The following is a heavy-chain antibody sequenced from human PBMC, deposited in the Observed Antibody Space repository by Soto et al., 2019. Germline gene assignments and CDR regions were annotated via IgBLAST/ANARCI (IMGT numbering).Heavy chain of an antibody. CDR2: VYYRGNT. D-gene: IGHD3-16*01. Sequence: PSETLSLTCTVSGGSISSYYWTWIRQPPGKGLEWIGNVYYRGNTNYNPSLRSRVTISMDTSNNEFSLSLISMTAADTAVYYCAAGGFLHWFDPWGQGTLVTVSS. CDR3: AAGGFLHWFDP. V-gene: IGHV4-59*01. CDR1: GGSISSYY. J-gene: IGHJ5*02.